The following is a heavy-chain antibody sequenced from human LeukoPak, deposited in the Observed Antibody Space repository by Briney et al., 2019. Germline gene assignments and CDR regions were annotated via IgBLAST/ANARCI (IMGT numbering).Heavy chain of an antibody. J-gene: IGHJ4*02. CDR1: GFTFSNYA. Sequence: GRSLRLSCAASGFTFSNYAMHWVRQAPGKGLEWVAIISYDGGNNYFADSVKGRFTICRDNSKNTLYLQMNSLRAEDTAVYYCARDRYGDYNFDYWGQGTLVTVSS. V-gene: IGHV3-30-3*01. D-gene: IGHD4-17*01. CDR3: ARDRYGDYNFDY. CDR2: ISYDGGNN.